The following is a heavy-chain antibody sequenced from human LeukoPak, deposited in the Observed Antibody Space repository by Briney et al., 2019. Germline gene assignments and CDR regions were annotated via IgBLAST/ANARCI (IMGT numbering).Heavy chain of an antibody. CDR3: ARQPSSGGLSDP. CDR2: IYYSGST. D-gene: IGHD6-19*01. Sequence: SETLSLTCTVSGGSISSSSYYWGWIRQPPGKGLEWIGSIYYSGSTYYNPSLKSRVTISVDTSKNQFSLKLSSVTAADTAVYYCARQPSSGGLSDPWGQGTLVTVSS. J-gene: IGHJ5*02. CDR1: GGSISSSSYY. V-gene: IGHV4-39*01.